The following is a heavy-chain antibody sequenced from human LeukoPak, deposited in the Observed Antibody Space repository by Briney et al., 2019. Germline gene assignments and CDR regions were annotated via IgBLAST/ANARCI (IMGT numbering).Heavy chain of an antibody. CDR1: GFTFSSYA. CDR3: AKGYYYDSSGYPLYYGMDV. V-gene: IGHV3-23*01. J-gene: IGHJ6*02. D-gene: IGHD3-22*01. CDR2: ISGSGGST. Sequence: GGSLRLSCAASGFTFSSYAMTWVRQAPGKGLEWVSAISGSGGSTYYADSVKGRFTISRDNSKNTLYLQMNSLRAEDTAVYSCAKGYYYDSSGYPLYYGMDVWGQGATVTVSS.